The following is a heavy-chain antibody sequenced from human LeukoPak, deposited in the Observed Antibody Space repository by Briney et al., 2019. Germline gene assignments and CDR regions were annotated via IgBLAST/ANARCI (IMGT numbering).Heavy chain of an antibody. J-gene: IGHJ4*02. Sequence: PGGSLRLSCAASGFTVSSNYMSWVRQAPGKGLEWVSVIYSGGNTYYADSVKGRFTISRDNSKNTLYLQMNSLRAEDTAVYYCATHRITIFGVVLYYFDYWGQGTLVTVSS. CDR2: IYSGGNT. V-gene: IGHV3-53*01. CDR3: ATHRITIFGVVLYYFDY. CDR1: GFTVSSNY. D-gene: IGHD3-3*01.